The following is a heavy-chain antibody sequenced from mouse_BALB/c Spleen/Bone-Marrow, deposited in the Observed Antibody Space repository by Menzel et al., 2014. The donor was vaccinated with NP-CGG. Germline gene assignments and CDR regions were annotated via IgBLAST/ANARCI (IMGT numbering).Heavy chain of an antibody. CDR2: IYPGDGST. D-gene: IGHD2-1*01. J-gene: IGHJ2*01. V-gene: IGHV1S56*01. Sequence: QVQLQQSGPVLVKPGALVKISCRVSGYSFTSCYIHWVKQSPGQGLEWIGWIYPGDGSTEYNEKFKGKTTLTADKSSSTVYMLLSSLTSEDSAIYFCARPDGNNERYFDYWGQGTPLTVSS. CDR1: GYSFTSCY. CDR3: ARPDGNNERYFDY.